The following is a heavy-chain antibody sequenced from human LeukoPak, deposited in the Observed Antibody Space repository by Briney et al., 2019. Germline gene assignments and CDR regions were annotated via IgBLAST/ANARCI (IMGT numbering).Heavy chain of an antibody. V-gene: IGHV3-23*01. Sequence: GGSLRLSCVASGFTFSSYAMSWVRQAPGKGLEWVSGSGSGGSTYYADSVKGRFTISRDNSKNTLYLQMNSLRAEDTAVYYCAKDFWSGYYPNYWGQGTLVTVSS. CDR3: AKDFWSGYYPNY. CDR2: SGSGGST. D-gene: IGHD3-3*01. J-gene: IGHJ4*02. CDR1: GFTFSSYA.